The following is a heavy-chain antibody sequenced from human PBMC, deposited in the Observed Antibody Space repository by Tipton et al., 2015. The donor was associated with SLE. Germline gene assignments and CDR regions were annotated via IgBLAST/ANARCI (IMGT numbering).Heavy chain of an antibody. CDR1: GYTFTSYG. J-gene: IGHJ6*03. CDR3: ARTLVEMATITVYYYYYMDV. V-gene: IGHV1-18*01. Sequence: QSGPEVKKPGASVKVSCKASGYTFTSYGISWVRQAPGHGLEWMGWISAYNGNTNYAQKLQGRVTMTTDTSTSTAYMELRSLRSDDTAVYYCARTLVEMATITVYYYYYMDVWGKGTTVTVSS. CDR2: ISAYNGNT. D-gene: IGHD5-24*01.